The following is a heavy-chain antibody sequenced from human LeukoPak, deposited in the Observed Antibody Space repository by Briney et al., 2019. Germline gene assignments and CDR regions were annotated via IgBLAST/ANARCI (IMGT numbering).Heavy chain of an antibody. Sequence: SETLSLTCTVSGGSISSYYWSWIRQPPGKGLEWIGYIYYSGSTNYNPSLKSRVTISVDTSKNQFSLKLSSVTAADTAVYYCARARMVATDFDYWGQGTLVTVSS. CDR3: ARARMVATDFDY. V-gene: IGHV4-59*08. D-gene: IGHD5-12*01. CDR1: GGSISSYY. J-gene: IGHJ4*02. CDR2: IYYSGST.